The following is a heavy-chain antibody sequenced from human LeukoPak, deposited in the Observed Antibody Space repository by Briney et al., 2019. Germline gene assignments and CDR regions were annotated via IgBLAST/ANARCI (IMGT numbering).Heavy chain of an antibody. J-gene: IGHJ4*02. Sequence: GRSLRLSCAASGFTFSSYAMHWVRQAPGKGLEWVAVISYDGSNKYYADSVKGRFTISRDNSKNTLSLQMNSLRAEDTAVYYCAKDAAGSSSWANYWGQGALVTVSS. D-gene: IGHD6-13*01. CDR2: ISYDGSNK. CDR3: AKDAAGSSSWANY. CDR1: GFTFSSYA. V-gene: IGHV3-30*04.